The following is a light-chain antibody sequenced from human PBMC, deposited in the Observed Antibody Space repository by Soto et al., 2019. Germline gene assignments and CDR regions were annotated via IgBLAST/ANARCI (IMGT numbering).Light chain of an antibody. J-gene: IGKJ1*01. Sequence: DIQMTQSPSSLSASVGDRVTITCRASQSISSYLNWYQQKLGKAPKLLIYAASSLQSGVPSRFSGSGSGTDFTLTISSLQPEDFATYYCQQSHSIPWTFGQGTKVDIK. CDR3: QQSHSIPWT. V-gene: IGKV1-39*01. CDR2: AAS. CDR1: QSISSY.